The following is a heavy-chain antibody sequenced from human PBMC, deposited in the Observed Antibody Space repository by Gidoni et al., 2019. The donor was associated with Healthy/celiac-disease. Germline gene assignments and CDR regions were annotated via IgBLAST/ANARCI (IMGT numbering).Heavy chain of an antibody. CDR3: ARVVSSSWYWPYYYMDV. V-gene: IGHV3-30*04. Sequence: QVQLVESGGGVVQPGRSLRLSCAASGFTFSSYAMHWVRQAPGKGLEWVAVISYDGSNKYYADSVKGRFTISRDNSKNTLYLQMNSLRAEDTAVYYCARVVSSSWYWPYYYMDVWGKGTTVTVSS. CDR1: GFTFSSYA. J-gene: IGHJ6*03. CDR2: ISYDGSNK. D-gene: IGHD6-13*01.